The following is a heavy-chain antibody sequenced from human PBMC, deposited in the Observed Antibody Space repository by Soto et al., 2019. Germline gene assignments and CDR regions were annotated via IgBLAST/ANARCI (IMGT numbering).Heavy chain of an antibody. V-gene: IGHV4-4*02. J-gene: IGHJ4*02. CDR3: ARAPTGPRTPFLDY. CDR1: GGSISSSNW. D-gene: IGHD3-3*02. CDR2: IYHSGST. Sequence: SETMSLTGAVGGGSISSSNWWSWVRQPPGKGLEWIGEIYHSGSTNYHPSLKSRVTISVDKSKNQFSLKLSSVTAADTAVYYCARAPTGPRTPFLDYWGQGTLVTVSS.